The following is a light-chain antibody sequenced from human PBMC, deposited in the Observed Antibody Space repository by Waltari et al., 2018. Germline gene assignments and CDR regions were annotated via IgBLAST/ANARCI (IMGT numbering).Light chain of an antibody. CDR1: QSVSNY. V-gene: IGKV1-39*01. J-gene: IGKJ2*01. CDR2: GSS. CDR3: QQTYSVLYT. Sequence: DIQMTQSPSSLSASVGDSITITCRASQSVSNYLNWYQQKPGKPPKLLIFGSSSLQSAVPSRFSGSGSVTEFTLTISSLQPEDFATYYCQQTYSVLYTFGQWTKLQI.